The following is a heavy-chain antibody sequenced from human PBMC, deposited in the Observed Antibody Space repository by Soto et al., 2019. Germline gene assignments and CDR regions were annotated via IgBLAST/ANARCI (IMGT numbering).Heavy chain of an antibody. J-gene: IGHJ4*02. CDR3: ARAPYYYDSSGYFHFDY. V-gene: IGHV4-61*01. CDR2: IYYSGST. CDR1: GGSVCSGSDY. Sequence: SETLSLTCTVSGGSVCSGSDYWSWIRQPPGKGLEWIGYIYYSGSTNYNPSLKSRVTISVDTSKNQFSLKLSSVTAADTAVYYCARAPYYYDSSGYFHFDYWGQGTLVTVSS. D-gene: IGHD3-22*01.